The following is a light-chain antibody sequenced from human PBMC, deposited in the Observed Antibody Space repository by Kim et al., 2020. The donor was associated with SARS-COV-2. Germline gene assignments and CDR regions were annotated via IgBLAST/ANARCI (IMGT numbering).Light chain of an antibody. J-gene: IGLJ2*01. Sequence: PGQSITSSCTGTSSDVGGYNYVSWYQQHPGKAPKLMIYEVSNRPSGVSNRFSGSKSGNTASLTISGLQAEDEADYYCSSYTSSTVVFGGGTQLTVL. V-gene: IGLV2-14*01. CDR2: EVS. CDR1: SSDVGGYNY. CDR3: SSYTSSTVV.